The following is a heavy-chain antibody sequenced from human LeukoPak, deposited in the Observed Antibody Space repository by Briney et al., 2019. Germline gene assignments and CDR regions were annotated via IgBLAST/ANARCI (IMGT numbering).Heavy chain of an antibody. V-gene: IGHV3-74*01. Sequence: GGSLRLSCAASGFTFSSYWMHWVRQAPGKGLLWVSRINSDGSSTIYADSVKGRFTISRDNAENTLYLQMSSLRAEDTAVYHCASDSPYYGMDVWGQGTTVTVSS. J-gene: IGHJ6*02. CDR3: ASDSPYYGMDV. CDR1: GFTFSSYW. CDR2: INSDGSST.